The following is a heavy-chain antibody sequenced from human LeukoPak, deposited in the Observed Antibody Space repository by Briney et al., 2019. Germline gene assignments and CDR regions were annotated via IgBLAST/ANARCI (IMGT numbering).Heavy chain of an antibody. V-gene: IGHV3-30-3*01. J-gene: IGHJ3*02. CDR1: GFTFSSYA. Sequence: GGSLRLSCAASGFTFSSYAMHWVRQAPGKGLEWVAVISYDGSNKYYADSVKGRFTISRDNSKNTLYLQMNSLRAEDTAVYYCARGDYYDSSGYYPPDAFDIWGQGTMVTVSS. CDR3: ARGDYYDSSGYYPPDAFDI. D-gene: IGHD3-22*01. CDR2: ISYDGSNK.